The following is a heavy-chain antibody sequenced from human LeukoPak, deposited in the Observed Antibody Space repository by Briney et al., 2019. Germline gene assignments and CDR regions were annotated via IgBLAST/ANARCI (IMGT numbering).Heavy chain of an antibody. CDR2: ISSSSSYI. Sequence: GGSLRLSCAASGFTFSSYDMNLVRQAPGKGLEWVSYISSSSSYIYYADSVKGRFTISRDNAKNSLYLQMSSLRAEDTAVYYCARVDAFDLWGQGTMVTVSS. J-gene: IGHJ3*01. CDR3: ARVDAFDL. CDR1: GFTFSSYD. V-gene: IGHV3-21*01.